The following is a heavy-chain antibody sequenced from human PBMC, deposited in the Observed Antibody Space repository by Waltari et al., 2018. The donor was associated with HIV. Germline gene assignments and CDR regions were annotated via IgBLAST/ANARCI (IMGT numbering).Heavy chain of an antibody. CDR3: ATDSAAAGPWSFAY. CDR2: RNEDGRDT. J-gene: IGHJ4*02. D-gene: IGHD6-13*01. V-gene: IGHV3-7*01. CDR1: GIPFNNYW. Sequence: EVQLVEFGGGLVQPGGSLRLSCSASGIPFNNYWVNWVRQAPGKGQERVANRNEDGRDTDYVDSLKGRITISRYNAEKSFYMKMNNVTVDDTAVYYCATDSAAAGPWSFAYWGQGTLVTVSS.